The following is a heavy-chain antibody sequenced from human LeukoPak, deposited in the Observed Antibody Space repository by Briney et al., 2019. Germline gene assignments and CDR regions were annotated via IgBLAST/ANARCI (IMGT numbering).Heavy chain of an antibody. CDR2: IYPGDSDT. V-gene: IGHV5-51*01. D-gene: IGHD3-10*01. CDR1: GYSFTSYW. CDR3: ARSITMIRGSWYFDL. Sequence: GESLKISCKGSGYSFTSYWIAWVRQMPGKVLECMGIIYPGDSDTRYSPSFQGPVTISAAKSICTAYLQCSSLTASDTAMYYCARSITMIRGSWYFDLWGRGTLLTASS. J-gene: IGHJ2*01.